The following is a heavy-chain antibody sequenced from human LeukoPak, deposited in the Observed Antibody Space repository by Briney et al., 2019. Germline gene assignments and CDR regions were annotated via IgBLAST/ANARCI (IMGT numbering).Heavy chain of an antibody. Sequence: SETLSLTCTVSGGSLSSGGYYWRWIRQHPGKGLEWIGYIYYSGSTYYNPSLKSRVTISVDTSKNQFSLKLSSVTAADTAVYYCARSPVSSIDAFDIWGQGTMVTVSS. CDR3: ARSPVSSIDAFDI. J-gene: IGHJ3*02. CDR1: GGSLSSGGYY. CDR2: IYYSGST. V-gene: IGHV4-31*03. D-gene: IGHD6-13*01.